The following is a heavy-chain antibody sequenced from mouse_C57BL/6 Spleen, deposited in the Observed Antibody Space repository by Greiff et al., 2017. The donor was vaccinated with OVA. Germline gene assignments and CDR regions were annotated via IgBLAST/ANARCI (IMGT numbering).Heavy chain of an antibody. Sequence: QVQLQQPGAELVKPGASVKLSCKASGYTFTSYWMHWVKQRPGQGLEWIGMIHPNSGSTNYNEKFKSKATLTVDKSSSTAYMQLSSLTSEDSAVYYCAITGLQGAWFAYWGQGTLVTVSA. CDR2: IHPNSGST. CDR1: GYTFTSYW. CDR3: AITGLQGAWFAY. D-gene: IGHD2-4*01. J-gene: IGHJ3*01. V-gene: IGHV1-64*01.